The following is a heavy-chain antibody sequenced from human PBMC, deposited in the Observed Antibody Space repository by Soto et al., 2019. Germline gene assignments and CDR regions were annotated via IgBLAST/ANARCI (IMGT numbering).Heavy chain of an antibody. CDR1: GGSISSYY. J-gene: IGHJ4*02. V-gene: IGHV4-59*01. CDR3: ARGGLGVGATTGYFDY. CDR2: IYYSGST. Sequence: SETLSLTCTVSGGSISSYYWSWIRQPPGKGLEWIGYIYYSGSTNYNPSLKSRVTISVDTSKNQFSLKLSSVTAADTAVYYCARGGLGVGATTGYFDYWGQGTLVIVSS. D-gene: IGHD1-26*01.